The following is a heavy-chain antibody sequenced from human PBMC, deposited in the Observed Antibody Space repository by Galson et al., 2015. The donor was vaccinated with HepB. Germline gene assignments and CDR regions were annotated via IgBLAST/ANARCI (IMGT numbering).Heavy chain of an antibody. CDR3: ARVRGYRSGWWYFDL. J-gene: IGHJ2*01. CDR2: ISAYNGNT. CDR1: GYTFTSYG. Sequence: SVKVSCKASGYTFTSYGISWVRQAPGQGLEWMGWISAYNGNTNYAQKLQGRVTMTTDTSTSTAYMELRSLRSDDTAVYYCARVRGYRSGWWYFDLWGRGTLVTVSS. V-gene: IGHV1-18*01. D-gene: IGHD6-19*01.